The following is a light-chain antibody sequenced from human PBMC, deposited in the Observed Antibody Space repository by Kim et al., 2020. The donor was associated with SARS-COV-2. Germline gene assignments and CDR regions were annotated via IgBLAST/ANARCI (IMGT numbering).Light chain of an antibody. CDR1: ILRSYY. CDR3: NSRDSNDNVL. V-gene: IGLV3-19*01. Sequence: SSELTQDPAVSVALGQTVRITCQGDILRSYYATWYQQKPGQAPILVIYGKDNRPSGIPDRFSGSSSGNTASLTITGTQAGDEADYYCNSRDSNDNVLFGGGTQLTVL. J-gene: IGLJ2*01. CDR2: GKD.